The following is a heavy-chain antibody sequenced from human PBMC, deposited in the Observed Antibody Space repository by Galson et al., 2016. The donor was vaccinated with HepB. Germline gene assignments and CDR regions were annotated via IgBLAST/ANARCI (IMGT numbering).Heavy chain of an antibody. D-gene: IGHD3-10*01. Sequence: PALVKPTQTLTLTCTFSGFSLGPSDVGVGWIRQPPGKALEWLALIYWDDDKRYSPSLKSRLIITQDTSKNQVVLTITNVDPADTATYFCAHRRSNNFGSGSYDFWGQGTLVTVSS. J-gene: IGHJ4*02. CDR2: IYWDDDK. CDR1: GFSLGPSDVG. V-gene: IGHV2-5*02. CDR3: AHRRSNNFGSGSYDF.